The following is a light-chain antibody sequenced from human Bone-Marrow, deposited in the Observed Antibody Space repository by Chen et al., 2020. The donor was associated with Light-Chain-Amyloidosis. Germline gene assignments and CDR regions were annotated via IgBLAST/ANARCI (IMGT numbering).Light chain of an antibody. V-gene: IGLV2-23*01. CDR2: EDI. CDR3: CSYATAYLVL. CDR1: SSDVGRYSL. J-gene: IGLJ3*02. Sequence: QSALTQPASVSGSPGQSITISCAGTSSDVGRYSLVSWYQQYPGKAPNLLIYEDIKRPSGVSYRFSGAKSGNTASLTISGLQAEAEADYYCCSYATAYLVLFGGGTKLTVL.